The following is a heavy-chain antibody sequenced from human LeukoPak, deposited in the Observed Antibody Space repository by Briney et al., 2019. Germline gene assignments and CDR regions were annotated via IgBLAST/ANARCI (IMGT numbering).Heavy chain of an antibody. CDR2: ISGSGGST. Sequence: GGSLRLSCAASGFTFSSYGMSWVRQAPGKGLEWVSAISGSGGSTYYADSVKGRLTISRDNSKNTLYLQMNSLRAEDTAVYYCARGQQWAHYWGQGTLVTVSS. D-gene: IGHD6-19*01. J-gene: IGHJ4*02. V-gene: IGHV3-23*01. CDR3: ARGQQWAHY. CDR1: GFTFSSYG.